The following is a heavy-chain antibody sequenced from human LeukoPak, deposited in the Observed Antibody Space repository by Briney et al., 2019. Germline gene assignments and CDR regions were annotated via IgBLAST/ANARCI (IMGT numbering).Heavy chain of an antibody. CDR3: ARHRNFGANFAIDY. D-gene: IGHD4/OR15-4a*01. J-gene: IGHJ4*02. CDR2: VTNTGKTT. Sequence: GGSLRLSCAASGFTFSDFAMSWVRQAPGKGLEWVSGVTNTGKTTYYADSVKGRFTISKDNSKSTLHLQLNSLRAEDTAIYFCARHRNFGANFAIDYWGQGTLVTVSS. V-gene: IGHV3-23*01. CDR1: GFTFSDFA.